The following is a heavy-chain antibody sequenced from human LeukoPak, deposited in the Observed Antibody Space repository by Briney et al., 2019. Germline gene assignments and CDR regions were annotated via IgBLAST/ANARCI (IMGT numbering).Heavy chain of an antibody. CDR1: GGSISTSNYY. J-gene: IGHJ5*02. V-gene: IGHV4-39*01. CDR3: ASVAAAPHP. CDR2: IYYSGST. Sequence: PSETLSLTCTVSGGSISTSNYYWGWIRQPPGKGLEWIGSIYYSGSTYYNPSLKSRVTISVDTSKNQFSLKLSSVTAADTAVYYCASVAAAPHPWGQGTLVTVSS. D-gene: IGHD6-25*01.